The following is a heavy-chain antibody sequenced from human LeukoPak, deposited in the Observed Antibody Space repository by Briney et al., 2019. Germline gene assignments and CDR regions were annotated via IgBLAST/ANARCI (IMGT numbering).Heavy chain of an antibody. J-gene: IGHJ4*02. CDR1: GFTFNAFG. V-gene: IGHV3-48*01. Sequence: GGSLRLSCAASGFTFNAFGMNWVRQAPGKGLEWVSYIGTTSGAIYYADSVKGRFTISRDSAKNSLYPQMNSLRAEDTAVYYCARFRTWGDKAFDYWGQGTLVTVSS. CDR2: IGTTSGAI. D-gene: IGHD2-21*02. CDR3: ARFRTWGDKAFDY.